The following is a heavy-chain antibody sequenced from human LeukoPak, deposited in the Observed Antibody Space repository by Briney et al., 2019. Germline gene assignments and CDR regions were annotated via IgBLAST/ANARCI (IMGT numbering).Heavy chain of an antibody. D-gene: IGHD4-17*01. J-gene: IGHJ4*02. CDR2: VSAGGGST. V-gene: IGHV3-23*01. Sequence: SGGSLRLSCAASGFTFSSYGMSWVRQAPGKGLEWVSTVSAGGGSTYYADSVKGRFTISRDNSKNTLYLQMNSLRAEDTAVYYCAKSLGTVTTALIGYWGQGTLVTVPS. CDR3: AKSLGTVTTALIGY. CDR1: GFTFSSYG.